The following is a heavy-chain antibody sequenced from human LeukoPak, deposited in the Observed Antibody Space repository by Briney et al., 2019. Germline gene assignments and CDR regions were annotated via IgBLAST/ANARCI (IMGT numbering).Heavy chain of an antibody. D-gene: IGHD6-19*01. CDR3: ARSWQWLVRVGAFDI. V-gene: IGHV1-2*06. J-gene: IGHJ3*02. CDR1: GYTFTGYY. CDR2: INPNSGGT. Sequence: ASVKVSCKASGYTFTGYYMHWVRQAPGQGLEWMGRINPNSGGTNYAQKFQGRVTMTRDTSIGTAYMELSRLRSDDTAVYYCARSWQWLVRVGAFDIWGQGTMVTVSS.